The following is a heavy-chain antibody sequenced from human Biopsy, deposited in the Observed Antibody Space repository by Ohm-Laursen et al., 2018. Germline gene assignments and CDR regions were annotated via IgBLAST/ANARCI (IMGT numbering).Heavy chain of an antibody. Sequence: GASVKVSCKASGYTFTSHDINWVRQATGQGLEWMGWMSPNTGNTVYAQRFQDRVTMTSDTSTGTAYMELTSLTSDDTAVYFCARWATTLGRSLDSWGQGTLVAVSS. D-gene: IGHD1-1*01. CDR2: MSPNTGNT. CDR3: ARWATTLGRSLDS. J-gene: IGHJ4*02. CDR1: GYTFTSHD. V-gene: IGHV1-8*01.